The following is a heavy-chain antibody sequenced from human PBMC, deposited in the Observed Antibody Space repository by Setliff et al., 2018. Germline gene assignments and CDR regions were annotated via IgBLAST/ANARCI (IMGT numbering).Heavy chain of an antibody. J-gene: IGHJ4*02. CDR3: ASYRQDVNY. CDR1: GGSISSGSYY. V-gene: IGHV4-61*09. Sequence: PSETLSLTCTVSGGSISSGSYYRSWIRQPAGKGLEWIGHIYTSGSTNYNPSLKSRVTISVDTSKNQFSLKLSSVTAADTAVYYCASYRQDVNYWGQGTLVTVSS. D-gene: IGHD4-4*01. CDR2: IYTSGST.